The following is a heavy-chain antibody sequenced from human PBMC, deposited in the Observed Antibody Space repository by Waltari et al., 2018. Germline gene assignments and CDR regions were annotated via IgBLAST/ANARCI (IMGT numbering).Heavy chain of an antibody. V-gene: IGHV1-69*01. CDR3: AFDTSGSEDYFDF. D-gene: IGHD3-10*01. CDR1: GGTFNTPG. Sequence: VHLLQSGAEVKEPGSSVKVSCKVSGGTFNTPGISWVRQAPGQGLEWMGGVIPVLGAANYAQKFQGRVTISADESSGTAYMEMSSLRSGDTAIYFCAFDTSGSEDYFDFWGQGTLVTVSS. J-gene: IGHJ4*02. CDR2: VIPVLGAA.